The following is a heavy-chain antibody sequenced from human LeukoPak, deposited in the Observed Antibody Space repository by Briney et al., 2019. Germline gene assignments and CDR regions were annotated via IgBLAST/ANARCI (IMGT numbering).Heavy chain of an antibody. CDR1: GGTFSTYT. CDR2: IITTLGIA. D-gene: IGHD2-2*02. V-gene: IGHV1-69*04. Sequence: SVKVSCKASGGTFSTYTMIWVRQAPGQGLEWMGRIITTLGIANYAQKFQGRVTITADKSTSTAYMELSSLRSEDTAMYFCAREYPRAFDIWGQGTMATVSS. CDR3: AREYPRAFDI. J-gene: IGHJ3*02.